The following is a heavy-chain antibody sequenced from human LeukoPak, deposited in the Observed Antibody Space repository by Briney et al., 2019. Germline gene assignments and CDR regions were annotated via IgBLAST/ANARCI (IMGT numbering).Heavy chain of an antibody. J-gene: IGHJ6*03. CDR2: IKQDGSEK. CDR1: GFTFSSYW. V-gene: IGHV3-7*01. D-gene: IGHD3-10*01. Sequence: GGSLRLSCAASGFTFSSYWMSWVRQAPGKGLEWVANIKQDGSEKYYVDSVKGRFTISRDNAKNSLYLQMNSLRAEDTAVYYCARDRHGPGAGSYSFYYYYMDVWGKGTAVTVSS. CDR3: ARDRHGPGAGSYSFYYYYMDV.